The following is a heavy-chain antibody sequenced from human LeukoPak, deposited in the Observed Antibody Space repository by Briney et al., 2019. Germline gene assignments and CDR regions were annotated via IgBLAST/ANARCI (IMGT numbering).Heavy chain of an antibody. V-gene: IGHV3-23*01. CDR3: AKETLWQGSWYGAAGGGSNY. CDR1: GFTFSNYG. CDR2: IGHSGSNT. J-gene: IGHJ4*02. Sequence: GGSLRLSCAASGFTFSNYGVSWVRQAPGKCLEWVSAIGHSGSNTYYADSVRGRFTISRDNSKNMLYLQMNSLRVDDTAVYYCAKETLWQGSWYGAAGGGSNYWGQGTLVTVSS. D-gene: IGHD6-13*01.